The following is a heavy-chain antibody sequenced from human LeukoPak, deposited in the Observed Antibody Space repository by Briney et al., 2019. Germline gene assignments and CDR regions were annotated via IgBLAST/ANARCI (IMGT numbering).Heavy chain of an antibody. CDR2: INPNSGGT. Sequence: GASVKVSCKASGYTFTGYYMHWVRQAPGQGLEWMGWINPNSGGTNYAQKFQGRVTMTRDTSISTAYMELSRLRSDDTAVYYCARGRGKLTTIPDCWGQGTLVTVSS. J-gene: IGHJ4*02. V-gene: IGHV1-2*02. CDR3: ARGRGKLTTIPDC. CDR1: GYTFTGYY. D-gene: IGHD3-22*01.